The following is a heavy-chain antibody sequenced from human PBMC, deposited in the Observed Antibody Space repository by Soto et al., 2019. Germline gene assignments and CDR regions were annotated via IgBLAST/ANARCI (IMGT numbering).Heavy chain of an antibody. CDR1: GFTFSSYA. V-gene: IGHV3-64*01. CDR3: ARGPIYGGNSFQH. D-gene: IGHD4-17*01. Sequence: EVQLVESGGGLVQPGGSLRLSCAASGFTFSSYAMHWVRQAPGKGLEYVSAISSNGGSTYYANSVKGRFTISRDNSKNTLYLQMGSLRAEDMAVYYCARGPIYGGNSFQHWGQGTLVTVSS. J-gene: IGHJ1*01. CDR2: ISSNGGST.